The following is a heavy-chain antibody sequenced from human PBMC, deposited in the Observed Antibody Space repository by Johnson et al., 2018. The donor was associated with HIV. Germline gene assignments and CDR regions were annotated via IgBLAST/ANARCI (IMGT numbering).Heavy chain of an antibody. CDR2: IYTDGSRT. V-gene: IGHV3-74*01. J-gene: IGHJ3*01. D-gene: IGHD2-21*01. CDR1: GFAFRTHW. CDR3: AKVDCGGDTCAGFDPFNL. Sequence: VQLVESGGGLVQPGGSLRLSCAASGFAFRTHWMVWVRQVPGKGPVWVARIYTDGSRTSYADSVKGRFTIARDNAKNTVDLQMTSLRVEDTAVYYCAKVDCGGDTCAGFDPFNLWGQGTLVTVSS.